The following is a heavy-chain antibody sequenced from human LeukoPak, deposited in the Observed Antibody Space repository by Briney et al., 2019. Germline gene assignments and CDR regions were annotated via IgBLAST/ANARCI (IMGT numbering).Heavy chain of an antibody. D-gene: IGHD3-9*01. CDR2: IKQDGSEK. V-gene: IGHV3-7*04. J-gene: IGHJ4*02. Sequence: GGSLRLSCAASGFTFSSYWMSWVRQAPGKGLEWVANIKQDGSEKYYVDSVKGRFTISRDNAKNSLYLQMNSLRAEDTAVYYCARGGAPYDILTGHLDYWGQGTLVTVSS. CDR1: GFTFSSYW. CDR3: ARGGAPYDILTGHLDY.